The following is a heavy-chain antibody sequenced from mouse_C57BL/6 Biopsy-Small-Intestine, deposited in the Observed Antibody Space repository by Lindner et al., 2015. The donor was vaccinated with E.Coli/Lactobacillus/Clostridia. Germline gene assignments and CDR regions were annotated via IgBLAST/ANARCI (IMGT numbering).Heavy chain of an antibody. CDR3: ATVDIVATIPSYYFDY. V-gene: IGHV1-18*01. J-gene: IGHJ2*01. D-gene: IGHD1-1*01. CDR2: FDPEDGET. CDR1: GYTLTELS. Sequence: SVKVSCKVSGYTLTELSMHWVRQAPGKGLEWMGGFDPEDGETIYAQKFQGRVTMTEDTSTDTAYMELSSLRSEDTAVYYCATVDIVATIPSYYFDYWGQGTLVTVSS.